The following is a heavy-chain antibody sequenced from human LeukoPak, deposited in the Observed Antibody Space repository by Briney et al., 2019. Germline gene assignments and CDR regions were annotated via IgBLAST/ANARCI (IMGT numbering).Heavy chain of an antibody. J-gene: IGHJ4*02. V-gene: IGHV4-34*01. D-gene: IGHD1-26*01. CDR2: INHSGST. Sequence: SETLSLTCAVYGGSFSGYYWSWIRQPPGKGLEWIGEINHSGSTNYNPSLKSRVTISVDTSKNQFSLKLSSVTAADTAVYYCARGKKWELYFDYWGQGTLVTVSS. CDR1: GGSFSGYY. CDR3: ARGKKWELYFDY.